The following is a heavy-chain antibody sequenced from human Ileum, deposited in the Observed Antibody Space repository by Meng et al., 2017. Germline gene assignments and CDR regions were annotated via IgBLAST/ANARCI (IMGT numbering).Heavy chain of an antibody. Sequence: QVQFVQSGAEVKKPGASVRISCKASGFTFSNYAIYWVRQAPGQSLEWLGWIHAGSGDTKFSQTFQGRLTFDRDTSADTVYMELSSLTSGDRAVYYCGRGRASFYFDFLGQGTLVTDSS. CDR2: IHAGSGDT. V-gene: IGHV1-3*01. CDR3: GRGRASFYFDF. CDR1: GFTFSNYA. J-gene: IGHJ4*01. D-gene: IGHD6-6*01.